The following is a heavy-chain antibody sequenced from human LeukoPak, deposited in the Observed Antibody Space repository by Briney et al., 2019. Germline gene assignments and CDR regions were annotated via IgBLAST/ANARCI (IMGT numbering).Heavy chain of an antibody. CDR2: INHSGST. J-gene: IGHJ4*02. Sequence: SETLSLTCAVYGVSFSGYYWSWIRQPPGKGLGWMGEINHSGSTNYNPSLKSRVTISVDTSKNQFSLKLSSVTAADTAVYYCARGTAGDYYDSSGSKSYYFDYWGQGTLVTVSS. D-gene: IGHD3-22*01. CDR1: GVSFSGYY. V-gene: IGHV4-34*01. CDR3: ARGTAGDYYDSSGSKSYYFDY.